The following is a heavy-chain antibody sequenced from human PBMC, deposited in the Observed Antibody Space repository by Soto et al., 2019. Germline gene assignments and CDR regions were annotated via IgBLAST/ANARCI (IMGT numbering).Heavy chain of an antibody. CDR1: GGSISSGGYY. Sequence: SETLSLTCTVSGGSISSGGYYWSWIRQPPGKGLEWIGYIYYSGSTYYNPSLKSRVTISVDTSKNQFSLKLSSVTAADTAVYYCASSSSSGYYLTIDAFDIWGQGTMVTVSS. D-gene: IGHD3-22*01. CDR2: IYYSGST. V-gene: IGHV4-30-4*01. J-gene: IGHJ3*02. CDR3: ASSSSSGYYLTIDAFDI.